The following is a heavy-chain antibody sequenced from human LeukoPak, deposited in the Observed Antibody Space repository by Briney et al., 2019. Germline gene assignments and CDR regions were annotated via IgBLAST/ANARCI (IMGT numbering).Heavy chain of an antibody. J-gene: IGHJ4*02. V-gene: IGHV4-61*01. Sequence: SETLSLTCTVSGGXVSSGSYYWSWIRQPPGKGLEWIGYIYYSGSTNYNPSLKSRVTISVDTSKNQFSLKLSSVTAADTATYYCARTPGVLYYFDYWGQGTLVTVSS. CDR3: ARTPGVLYYFDY. D-gene: IGHD3-10*01. CDR2: IYYSGST. CDR1: GGXVSSGSYY.